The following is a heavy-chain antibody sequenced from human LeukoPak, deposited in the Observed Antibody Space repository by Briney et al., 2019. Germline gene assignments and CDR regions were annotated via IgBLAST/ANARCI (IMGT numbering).Heavy chain of an antibody. CDR2: IYYSGST. CDR1: GGSISSYY. J-gene: IGHJ4*02. CDR3: ARQGWELLRPYFDY. Sequence: KPSETLSLTCTVSGGSISSYYWSWIRQHPGKGLEWVGYIYYSGSTNYNPSLKSRVTISVDTSKNQFSLKLSSVTAADTAVYYCARQGWELLRPYFDYWGQGTLVTVSS. V-gene: IGHV4-59*08. D-gene: IGHD1-26*01.